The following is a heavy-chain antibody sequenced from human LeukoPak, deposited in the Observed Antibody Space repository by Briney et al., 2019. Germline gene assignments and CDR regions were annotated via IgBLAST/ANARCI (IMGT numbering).Heavy chain of an antibody. CDR2: INQDGCEK. J-gene: IGHJ4*02. V-gene: IGHV3-7*01. D-gene: IGHD1-7*01. Sequence: GGSLRLSCAPSGLTVTDHYTNWVRQAPGKGLEWVANINQDGCEKQYVDSVKGRLTISRDNAKNSLSLQMNSLRVEDTAVYYCARQNFYPDYWGQGTLVTVSS. CDR1: GLTVTDHY. CDR3: ARQNFYPDY.